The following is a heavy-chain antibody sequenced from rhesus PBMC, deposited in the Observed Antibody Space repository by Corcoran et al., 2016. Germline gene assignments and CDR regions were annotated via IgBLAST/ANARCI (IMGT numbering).Heavy chain of an antibody. D-gene: IGHD4-23*01. CDR3: ARGAYSNRFDY. Sequence: QVQLVQSGGEIKQPGASVKLSCKASGYTFTSYYIHWLRQAPGQGLEWIGLISPYNGNKAYAQNFQGRVTMTTDTSTNTGYMELSSLRSEDTAVYYCARGAYSNRFDYWGQGVLVTVSS. CDR2: ISPYNGNK. J-gene: IGHJ4*01. CDR1: GYTFTSYY. V-gene: IGHV1-180*01.